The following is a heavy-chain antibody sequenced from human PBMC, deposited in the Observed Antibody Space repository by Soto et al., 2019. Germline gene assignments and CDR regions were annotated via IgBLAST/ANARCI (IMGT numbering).Heavy chain of an antibody. CDR2: IIPIFGTA. J-gene: IGHJ4*02. Sequence: SVKVSCKASGGTFSSYAISWVRQAPGQGLEWMGGIIPIFGTANYAQKFQGRVTITADESTSTAYMELSSLRSEDTAVYYCARLYSGYDYPDYWGQGTLVTVSS. V-gene: IGHV1-69*13. CDR1: GGTFSSYA. CDR3: ARLYSGYDYPDY. D-gene: IGHD5-12*01.